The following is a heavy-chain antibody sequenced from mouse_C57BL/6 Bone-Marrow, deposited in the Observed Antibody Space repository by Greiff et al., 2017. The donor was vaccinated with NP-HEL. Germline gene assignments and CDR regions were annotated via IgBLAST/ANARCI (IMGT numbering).Heavy chain of an antibody. CDR2: ISSGGSYT. V-gene: IGHV5-6*02. D-gene: IGHD1-1*01. Sequence: EVKLVESGGDLVKPGGSLKLSCAASGFTFSSYGMSWVRQTPDKRLEWVATISSGGSYTYYPDSVKGRFPISRDNAKNTLYLQMSSLKSEDTAMYYCARQDYYGSSYDYAMDYWGQGTSVTVSS. J-gene: IGHJ4*01. CDR1: GFTFSSYG. CDR3: ARQDYYGSSYDYAMDY.